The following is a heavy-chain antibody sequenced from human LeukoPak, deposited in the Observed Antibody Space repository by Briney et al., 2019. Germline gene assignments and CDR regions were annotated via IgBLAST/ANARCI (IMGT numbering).Heavy chain of an antibody. Sequence: SETLSLTCTVSGGSISSYYWSWIRQPAGKGLEWIGYIYYSGSTNYNPSLKSRVTISVDTSKNQFSLKLTSVTAADTAVYYCARLSGTMVTWDHFDYWGQGTLVTVSS. CDR3: ARLSGTMVTWDHFDY. V-gene: IGHV4-59*01. J-gene: IGHJ4*02. D-gene: IGHD5-18*01. CDR2: IYYSGST. CDR1: GGSISSYY.